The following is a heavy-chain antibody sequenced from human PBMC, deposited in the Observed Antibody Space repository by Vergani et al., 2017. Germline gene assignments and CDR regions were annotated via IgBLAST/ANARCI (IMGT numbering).Heavy chain of an antibody. D-gene: IGHD3-16*02. CDR3: AKLWTGGLGELSFFDY. J-gene: IGHJ4*02. V-gene: IGHV3-23*01. Sequence: EVQLLESGGGLVQPGGSLRLSCAASGFTFNIYAMSWVRQAPGKGLEWVSTITGSGGSTYYADSGKGRFTISRDSSKNTQYLQMNSLRAEDTAIYYWAKLWTGGLGELSFFDYWGQGTLVTVSS. CDR2: ITGSGGST. CDR1: GFTFNIYA.